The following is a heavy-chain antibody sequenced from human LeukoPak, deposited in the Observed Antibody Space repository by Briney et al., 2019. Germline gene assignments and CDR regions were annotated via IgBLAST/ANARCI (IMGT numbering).Heavy chain of an antibody. CDR3: ARALEPNTGYYYYYMDV. V-gene: IGHV1-69*06. J-gene: IGHJ6*03. Sequence: SVKVSCKASGGTFSSYAISWVRQAPGQGLEWMGGIIPIFGTANYAQKFQGRVTITADKSTSTAYMELSSLRSEDTAVYYCARALEPNTGYYYYYMDVWGKGTTVTVSS. CDR2: IIPIFGTA. CDR1: GGTFSSYA. D-gene: IGHD1-14*01.